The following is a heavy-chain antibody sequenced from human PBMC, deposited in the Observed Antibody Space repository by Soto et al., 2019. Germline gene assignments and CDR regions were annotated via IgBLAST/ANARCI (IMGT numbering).Heavy chain of an antibody. J-gene: IGHJ6*02. Sequence: SETLSLTCTVSGVSIRSYYWSWIRQPAGKGLEWIGRIYYSGSTNYNPSLKSRVTISVDTSKNQFSLKLSSVTAADTAVYYCARAGYLRPGLVWDGMDVWGQGTTVTVSS. V-gene: IGHV4-4*07. CDR2: IYYSGST. CDR1: GVSIRSYY. D-gene: IGHD3-9*01. CDR3: ARAGYLRPGLVWDGMDV.